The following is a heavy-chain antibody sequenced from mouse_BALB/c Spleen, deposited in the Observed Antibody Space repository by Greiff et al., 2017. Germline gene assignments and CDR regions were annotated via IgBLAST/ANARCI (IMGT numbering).Heavy chain of an antibody. CDR3: ARNEGGYAMDY. J-gene: IGHJ4*01. Sequence: QVQLKESGPGILQPSQTLSLTCSFSGFSLSTSGMGVSWIRQPSGKGLEWLAHIYWDDDKRYNPSLKSRLTISKDTSRNQVFLKITSVDTADTATYYCARNEGGYAMDYWGQGTSVTVSS. CDR1: GFSLSTSGMG. V-gene: IGHV8-12*01. CDR2: IYWDDDK.